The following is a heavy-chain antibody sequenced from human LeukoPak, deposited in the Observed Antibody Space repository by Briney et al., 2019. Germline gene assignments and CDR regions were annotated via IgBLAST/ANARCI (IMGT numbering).Heavy chain of an antibody. CDR3: ATFDYSNEYYYYYYMDV. J-gene: IGHJ6*03. CDR2: IIPIFGTA. V-gene: IGHV1-69*05. CDR1: GATFSSYA. D-gene: IGHD4-11*01. Sequence: SVKVSCKASGATFSSYAISRVRQAPGQGLEWRGGIIPIFGTANYAQKFQGRVTITTDESTSTAYMELSSLRSEDTAVYYCATFDYSNEYYYYYYMDVWGKGTTVTVSS.